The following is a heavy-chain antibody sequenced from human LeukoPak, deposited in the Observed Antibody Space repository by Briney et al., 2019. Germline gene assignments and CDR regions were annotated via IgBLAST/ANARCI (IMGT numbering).Heavy chain of an antibody. V-gene: IGHV3-49*04. J-gene: IGHJ4*02. D-gene: IGHD3-22*01. CDR3: TRENYYDSSGYFSDS. CDR1: GFTFSSYG. CDR2: IRSKAYGGTT. Sequence: GGSLRLSCGASGFTFSSYGMSWVRQAPGKGLEWVGFIRSKAYGGTTEYAASVRGRFTISRDDSKSIAYLQMNSLKTEDTAVYYCTRENYYDSSGYFSDSWGQGTLVTVSS.